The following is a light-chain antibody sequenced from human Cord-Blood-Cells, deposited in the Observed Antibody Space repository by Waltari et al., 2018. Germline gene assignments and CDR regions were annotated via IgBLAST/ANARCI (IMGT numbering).Light chain of an antibody. Sequence: QSALTQPASASGSPRQSIPISCTATSRDVCGYNYDSWYQQHPGKAPKLMIYDVSNRPSGVSNRFSGSKSGNTASLTISGLQAEDEADYYCSSYTSSSTLVFGGGTKLTVL. CDR2: DVS. J-gene: IGLJ2*01. CDR1: SRDVCGYNY. V-gene: IGLV2-14*01. CDR3: SSYTSSSTLV.